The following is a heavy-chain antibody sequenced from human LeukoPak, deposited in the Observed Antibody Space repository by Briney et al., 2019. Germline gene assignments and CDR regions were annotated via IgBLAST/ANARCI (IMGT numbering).Heavy chain of an antibody. D-gene: IGHD5-12*01. CDR2: IYYSGST. J-gene: IGHJ4*02. CDR3: ARRRIVATIDY. CDR1: GGCISSSNYY. V-gene: IGHV4-39*01. Sequence: PSETLSLTCTVSGGCISSSNYYWGWIRQSPGKGLEWIGSIYYSGSTYYNPSLKSRVTISVDTSKNQFSLKLSSVTAADTAVYYCARRRIVATIDYWGQGTLVTVSS.